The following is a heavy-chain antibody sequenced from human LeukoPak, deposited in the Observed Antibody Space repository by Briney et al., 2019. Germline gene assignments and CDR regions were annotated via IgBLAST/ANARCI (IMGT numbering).Heavy chain of an antibody. D-gene: IGHD3-9*01. V-gene: IGHV3-23*01. CDR2: ISGSGGST. J-gene: IGHJ4*02. CDR1: GFTFSSYA. CDR3: ANIDILTGYYNSNRKHPDY. Sequence: PGGSLRLSCAASGFTFSSYAMSWVRQAPGKGLEWVSAISGSGGSTYYADSVKGRFTISRDNSKNTLYLQMNSLRAEDTAVYYCANIDILTGYYNSNRKHPDYWGQGTLVTVSS.